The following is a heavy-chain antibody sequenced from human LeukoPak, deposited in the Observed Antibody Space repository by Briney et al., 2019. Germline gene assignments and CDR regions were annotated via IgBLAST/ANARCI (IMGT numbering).Heavy chain of an antibody. J-gene: IGHJ3*02. CDR3: ARVESYPLRNAFDI. V-gene: IGHV4-39*07. CDR2: IYYSGST. Sequence: SETLSPTCPVSGGSISSSSYYWGWIRQPPGKGLEWIVSIYYSGSTYYNPSLKSRVTISVDTSKNQFSLKLSSVTAADTAVYYCARVESYPLRNAFDIWGQGTMVTVSS. CDR1: GGSISSSSYY. D-gene: IGHD1-14*01.